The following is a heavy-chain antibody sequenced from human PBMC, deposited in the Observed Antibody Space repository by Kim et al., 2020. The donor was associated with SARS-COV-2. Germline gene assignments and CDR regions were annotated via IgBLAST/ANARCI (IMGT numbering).Heavy chain of an antibody. D-gene: IGHD3-22*01. J-gene: IGHJ5*02. CDR2: ISAYNGNT. CDR3: ARVGAFRITMISWFDP. Sequence: ASVKVSCKASGYTFTSYGISWVRQAPGQGLEWMGWISAYNGNTNYAQKLQGRVTMTTDTSTSTAYMELRSLRSDDTAVYYCARVGAFRITMISWFDPWGQGTLVTVSS. CDR1: GYTFTSYG. V-gene: IGHV1-18*01.